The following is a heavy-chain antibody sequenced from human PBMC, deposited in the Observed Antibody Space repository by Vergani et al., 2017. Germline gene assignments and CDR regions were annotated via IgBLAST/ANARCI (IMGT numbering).Heavy chain of an antibody. Sequence: QVQLVESGGGLVKPGGSLRLSCAASGFTFSDYYMSWIRQAPGKGLEWVSYISSSGSTIYYADSVKGRFTISRDNAKNSLYLQMNSLRAEDPAVYYCASKVYDFWSGYSGNYWYYYMDVWGKGTTVTVSS. J-gene: IGHJ6*03. V-gene: IGHV3-11*01. CDR2: ISSSGSTI. D-gene: IGHD3-3*01. CDR1: GFTFSDYY. CDR3: ASKVYDFWSGYSGNYWYYYMDV.